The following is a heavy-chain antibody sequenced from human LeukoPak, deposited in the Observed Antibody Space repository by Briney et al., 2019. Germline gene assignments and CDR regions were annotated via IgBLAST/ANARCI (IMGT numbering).Heavy chain of an antibody. J-gene: IGHJ4*02. V-gene: IGHV3-33*08. CDR1: GFIFSSYC. CDR3: ARAVGAFDY. CDR2: IWPDGSYK. D-gene: IGHD3-16*01. Sequence: GGSLRLSCAASGFIFSSYCMNWVRQAPSKGREWVAAIWPDGSYKYYADSVKGRFTISRDNSKNTVYLQMNTLRDEDTALYFCARAVGAFDYWGQGTLVTVSS.